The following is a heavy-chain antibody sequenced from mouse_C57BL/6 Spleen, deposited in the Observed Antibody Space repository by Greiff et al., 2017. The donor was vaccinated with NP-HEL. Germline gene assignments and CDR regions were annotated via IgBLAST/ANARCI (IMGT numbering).Heavy chain of an antibody. D-gene: IGHD2-3*01. CDR3: ATGDGYYAYAMDY. CDR2: ISSGSSTI. J-gene: IGHJ4*01. Sequence: DVKLVESGGGLVKPGGSLKLSCAASGFTFSDYGMHWVRQAPEKGLEWVAYISSGSSTIYYADTVKGRFTISRDNAKNTLFLQMTSLRSEDTAMYYCATGDGYYAYAMDYWGQGTSVTVSS. CDR1: GFTFSDYG. V-gene: IGHV5-17*01.